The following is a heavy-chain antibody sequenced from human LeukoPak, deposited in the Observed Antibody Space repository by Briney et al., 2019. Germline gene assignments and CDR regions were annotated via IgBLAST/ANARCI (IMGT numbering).Heavy chain of an antibody. J-gene: IGHJ4*02. CDR3: ARYDSARGSYHY. Sequence: SETLSLTCSVSGYSVSSGYYWGWIRQPPGKGLEWIGSIYHSGSTYYNPSLQSRVTISVDTSKNQFSLKLRSVTAADTAVYYCARYDSARGSYHYWGQGTLVTVSS. CDR1: GYSVSSGYY. V-gene: IGHV4-38-2*02. D-gene: IGHD1-26*01. CDR2: IYHSGST.